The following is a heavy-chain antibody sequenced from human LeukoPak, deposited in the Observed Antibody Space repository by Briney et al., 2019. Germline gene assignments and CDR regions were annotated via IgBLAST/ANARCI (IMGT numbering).Heavy chain of an antibody. CDR1: GGTFSSYA. J-gene: IGHJ6*03. CDR2: IIPIFGTG. D-gene: IGHD3-22*01. CDR3: ARVEDSSGYYYGRGIHYYYYYIDV. V-gene: IGHV1-69*01. Sequence: SVKVSCKASGGTFSSYAISWVRQAPGQGLEWVVGIIPIFGTGNYAQTFQGRVTITADESTSTAYMELSSLRSEDTAVYYCARVEDSSGYYYGRGIHYYYYYIDVWGKGTTVTVSS.